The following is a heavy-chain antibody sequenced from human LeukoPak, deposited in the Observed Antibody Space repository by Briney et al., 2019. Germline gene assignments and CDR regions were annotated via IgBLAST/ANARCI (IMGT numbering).Heavy chain of an antibody. V-gene: IGHV3-7*03. CDR3: ARRAGAYSHPYDY. Sequence: HPGGSLRLSCAASGFTFSSYWMSWVRQAPGKGLEWVANIKQDESEKYYVDSVKGRFTISRDNSKNTLYLQMNSLRADDTAVYYCARRAGAYSHPYDYWGQGTLVTVSS. CDR1: GFTFSSYW. CDR2: IKQDESEK. J-gene: IGHJ4*02. D-gene: IGHD4/OR15-4a*01.